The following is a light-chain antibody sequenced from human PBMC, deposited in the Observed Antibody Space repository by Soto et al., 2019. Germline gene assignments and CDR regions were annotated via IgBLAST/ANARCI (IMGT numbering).Light chain of an antibody. V-gene: IGKV3-20*01. CDR3: QQYGTSPRT. J-gene: IGKJ1*01. Sequence: EIVLTQSPGTLSLSPGERATLSCRASQSINSNYLAWYQLKPGQAPRLLIYGASIRATAIPDRFSGSVSGTDFHLTISRLDPEDFAVYFCQQYGTSPRTFGQGTKVEIK. CDR2: GAS. CDR1: QSINSNY.